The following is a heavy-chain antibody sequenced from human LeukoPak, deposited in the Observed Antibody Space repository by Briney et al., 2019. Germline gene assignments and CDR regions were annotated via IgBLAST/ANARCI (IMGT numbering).Heavy chain of an antibody. CDR3: ARGPWAAAGGSIDGLDI. V-gene: IGHV3-53*04. D-gene: IGHD6-13*01. CDR1: GFTVSSNY. CDR2: IYPGGST. Sequence: GGSLRLSCAASGFTVSSNYMSWVRQAPGKGLEWVSVIYPGGSTYYADSVKGRFTISRHNSENTLDLQMNSLRVEDTAVYYCARGPWAAAGGSIDGLDIWGQGTMVTVSS. J-gene: IGHJ3*02.